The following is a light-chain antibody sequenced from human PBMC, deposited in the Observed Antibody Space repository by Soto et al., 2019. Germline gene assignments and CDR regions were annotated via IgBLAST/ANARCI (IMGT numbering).Light chain of an antibody. CDR3: QQSYSRMT. J-gene: IGKJ1*01. V-gene: IGKV1-39*01. Sequence: DTQMTQSPSSLSASVGDGVTITCRASQSISSYVSWYQQKPGKAPKLLIYAASRLESGVPSRFSGSRSGTDFTLTISSLQPEDFATYYCQQSYSRMTFGQGTKVDIK. CDR2: AAS. CDR1: QSISSY.